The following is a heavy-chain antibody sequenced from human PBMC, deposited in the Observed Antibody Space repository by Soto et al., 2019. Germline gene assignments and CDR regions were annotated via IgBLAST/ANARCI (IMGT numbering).Heavy chain of an antibody. D-gene: IGHD3-9*01. V-gene: IGHV3-49*03. CDR1: GFTFGDYA. CDR3: VRVFDTYYFDL. CDR2: IRSKAYGGTT. Sequence: PGGSLRLSCTASGFTFGDYAMSWFRQAPGKGLEWVGFIRSKAYGGTTEYAASVKGRFTISRDDSKSIAYLQMNSLRAEDTAVYYCVRVFDTYYFDLWGQGNMVTVSS. J-gene: IGHJ4*02.